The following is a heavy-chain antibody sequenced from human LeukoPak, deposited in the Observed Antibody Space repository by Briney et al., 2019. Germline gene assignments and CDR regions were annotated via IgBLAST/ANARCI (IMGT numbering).Heavy chain of an antibody. D-gene: IGHD2-21*01. CDR3: AKRLRGHPGGDWFDP. J-gene: IGHJ5*02. CDR1: GGSITESY. CDR2: IYYSRST. V-gene: IGHV4-59*01. Sequence: SETLSLTCTVSGGSITESYWSWIRQSPGKGLEWIGHIYYSRSTNYNSSLKSRVTMSLDTSKNQVSLRLSSVTAADTAMYSCAKRLRGHPGGDWFDPWGQGTLVTVSS.